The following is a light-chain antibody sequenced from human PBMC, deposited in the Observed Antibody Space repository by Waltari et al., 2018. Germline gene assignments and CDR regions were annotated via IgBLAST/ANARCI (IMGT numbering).Light chain of an antibody. J-gene: IGKJ1*01. Sequence: EIMLTQSPGTLSLSPGERATLSCRASQSISKYLAWYQHKHGQPPRLLIYDASSRATGIPDRFSGSGSGTDFSLTISRLGPEDFAVYYCQKYGSLPATFGQGTKVEIK. CDR1: QSISKY. CDR3: QKYGSLPAT. V-gene: IGKV3-20*01. CDR2: DAS.